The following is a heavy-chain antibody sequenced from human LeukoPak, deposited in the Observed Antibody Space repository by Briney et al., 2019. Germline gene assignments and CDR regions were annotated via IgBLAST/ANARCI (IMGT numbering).Heavy chain of an antibody. D-gene: IGHD3-10*01. J-gene: IGHJ4*02. CDR3: ATLRYGSGSYYADY. V-gene: IGHV3-30*03. Sequence: GGSLRLSCAASGFTFRNYGMHWVRQAPGKGLEWVSIISYDGSNKYYADSVKGRFTISRDNSKSTLFLQMNSLRTEDTAGYFCATLRYGSGSYYADYWGQGTLVTVSS. CDR2: ISYDGSNK. CDR1: GFTFRNYG.